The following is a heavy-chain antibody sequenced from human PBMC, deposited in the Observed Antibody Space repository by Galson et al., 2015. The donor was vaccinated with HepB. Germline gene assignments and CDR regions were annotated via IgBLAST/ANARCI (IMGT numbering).Heavy chain of an antibody. Sequence: LRLSCAASGFTFSNYAMTWVRQVPGKGLEWVSGISGRDDSTYYADSVRGRFTISRDNSKNMVFLQMDSLRAEDTAIYYCAKDVSLRTRPVVSAADGWGQGTLVTVSS. CDR3: AKDVSLRTRPVVSAADG. CDR1: GFTFSNYA. CDR2: ISGRDDST. J-gene: IGHJ4*02. D-gene: IGHD2-2*01. V-gene: IGHV3-23*01.